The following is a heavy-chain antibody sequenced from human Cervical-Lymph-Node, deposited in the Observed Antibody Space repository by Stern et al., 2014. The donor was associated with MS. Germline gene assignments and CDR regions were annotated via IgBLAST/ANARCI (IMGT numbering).Heavy chain of an antibody. CDR2: IIPMLGIA. Sequence: VQLVQSGAEVKKPGSSVKVSCKASGGTFSSYAIRWVRQAPGQGLEWMEGIIPMLGIANYAQKFQDRVNITTNKSTSTAYMDRSSLRSEDTSVYYCARDGGGVDIWGPGTMVTVSS. D-gene: IGHD2-15*01. CDR3: ARDGGGVDI. J-gene: IGHJ6*02. V-gene: IGHV1-69*17. CDR1: GGTFSSYA.